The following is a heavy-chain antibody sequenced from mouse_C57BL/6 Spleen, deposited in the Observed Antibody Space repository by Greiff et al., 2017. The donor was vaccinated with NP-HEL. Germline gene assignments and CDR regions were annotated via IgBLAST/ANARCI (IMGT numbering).Heavy chain of an antibody. D-gene: IGHD2-12*01. J-gene: IGHJ3*01. Sequence: EVQLVESGGGLVKPGGSLKLSCAASGFTFSSYAMSWVRQTPEKRLEWVATISDGGSYTYYPDNVKGRFTISRDNAKNNLYLQMSHLKSEDTAMYYCARGYDEGFAYWGQGTLVTVSA. CDR2: ISDGGSYT. CDR1: GFTFSSYA. CDR3: ARGYDEGFAY. V-gene: IGHV5-4*01.